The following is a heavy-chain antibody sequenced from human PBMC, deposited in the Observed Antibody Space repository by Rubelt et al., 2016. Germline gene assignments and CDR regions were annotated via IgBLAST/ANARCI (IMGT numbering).Heavy chain of an antibody. CDR1: GGSISSYY. J-gene: IGHJ4*02. Sequence: ESGPGLVKPSETLSLTCTVSGGSISSYYWSWIRQPAGKGLEWIGRIYTSGSTNYNPSLKCRVTMSVDTFKNQFSLKLSSVTAADTAGYYCARGDPDRGSRTVALDDWGQGTLVTVSS. V-gene: IGHV4-4*07. CDR3: ARGDPDRGSRTVALDD. D-gene: IGHD4-23*01. CDR2: IYTSGST.